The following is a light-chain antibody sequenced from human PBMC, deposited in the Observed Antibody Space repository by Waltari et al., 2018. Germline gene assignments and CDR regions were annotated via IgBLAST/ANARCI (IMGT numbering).Light chain of an antibody. V-gene: IGKV1-27*01. Sequence: IQMTQSPSSLSASVGDKVTITCRASQSIGSNLAWYQQKPGKVPKLLIYAASTLQSEVQSRFSGSGSGTDFTLTISSLQPEDVATYYCQKCDSAPFTFGPGTKLDIK. CDR3: QKCDSAPFT. J-gene: IGKJ3*01. CDR2: AAS. CDR1: QSIGSN.